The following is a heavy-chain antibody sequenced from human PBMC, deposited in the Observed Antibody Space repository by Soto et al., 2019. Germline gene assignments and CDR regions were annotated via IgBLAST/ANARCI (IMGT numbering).Heavy chain of an antibody. D-gene: IGHD6-19*01. CDR1: GGSIFSYY. V-gene: IGHV4-59*01. Sequence: SEIMSLTCTLAGGSIFSYYWSCIRQPPGKGLEWIGYIHYSGSTNYNPSLKSRVTISVDTSKNQFSLKLSSVTAADTAVYYCARAGSGWFNYYGMDVWGQGTTV. CDR3: ARAGSGWFNYYGMDV. CDR2: IHYSGST. J-gene: IGHJ6*02.